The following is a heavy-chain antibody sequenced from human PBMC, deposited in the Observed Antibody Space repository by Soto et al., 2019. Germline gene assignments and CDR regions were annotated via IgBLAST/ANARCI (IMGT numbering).Heavy chain of an antibody. Sequence: EVQLLESGGGLVQPGGSLRLSCAASGFTFSSYAMRWARQAPVKGLEWVSAISGSGGSTYYADSVKGRFPISRDNSKNTLYLHMHSLGAEHTAVYYCARRGSGSYYDYWGQGTLVTVSS. V-gene: IGHV3-23*01. D-gene: IGHD1-26*01. CDR3: ARRGSGSYYDY. CDR1: GFTFSSYA. CDR2: ISGSGGST. J-gene: IGHJ4*02.